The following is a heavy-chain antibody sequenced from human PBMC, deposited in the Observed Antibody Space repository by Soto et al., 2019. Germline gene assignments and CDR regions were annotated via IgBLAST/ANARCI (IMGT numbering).Heavy chain of an antibody. CDR2: IKQDGSEK. Sequence: GGSLRLSCAASGFTFSSYWMSWVRQAPGKGLEWVANIKQDGSEKYYVDSVKGRFTISRDNAKNSLYLQMNSLRAEDTAVYYCARTYSSSWAPPGAFDIWGQGTMVTVSS. J-gene: IGHJ3*02. D-gene: IGHD6-13*01. CDR1: GFTFSSYW. V-gene: IGHV3-7*01. CDR3: ARTYSSSWAPPGAFDI.